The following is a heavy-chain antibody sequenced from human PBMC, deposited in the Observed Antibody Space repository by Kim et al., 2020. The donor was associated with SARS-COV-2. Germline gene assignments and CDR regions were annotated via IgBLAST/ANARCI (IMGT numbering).Heavy chain of an antibody. D-gene: IGHD3-10*01. V-gene: IGHV1-69*13. CDR2: IIPIFGTA. CDR1: GGTFSSYA. CDR3: ATYPGEYSSSAGFGELLYRFDY. Sequence: SVKVSCKASGGTFSSYAISWVRQAPGQGLEWMGGIIPIFGTANYAQKFQGRVTITADESTSTAYMELSSLRSEDTAVYYCATYPGEYSSSAGFGELLYRFDYWGQGTLVTVSS. J-gene: IGHJ4*02.